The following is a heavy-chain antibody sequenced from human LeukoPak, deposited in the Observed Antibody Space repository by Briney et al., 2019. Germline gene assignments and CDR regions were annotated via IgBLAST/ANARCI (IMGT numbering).Heavy chain of an antibody. CDR1: GYTFTSYD. J-gene: IGHJ4*02. Sequence: GASVKVPCKASGYTFTSYDINWVRQATGQGLEWMGWMNPNSGNTGYAQKFQGGVTMTRNTSISTAYMELSSLRSEDTAVYYCARGSPSGYDLIDYWGQGTLVTVSS. D-gene: IGHD5-12*01. V-gene: IGHV1-8*01. CDR2: MNPNSGNT. CDR3: ARGSPSGYDLIDY.